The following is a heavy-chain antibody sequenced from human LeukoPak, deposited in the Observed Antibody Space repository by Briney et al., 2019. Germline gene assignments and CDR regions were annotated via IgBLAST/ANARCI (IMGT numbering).Heavy chain of an antibody. Sequence: PSETLSLTCAVSGYSISSGYYWGWIRRPPGKGLEWIGIIYHSGSTYYNPSLKRRVTISVDTSKNQFSLKLSSVTAADTAVYYCARDRDGSGSYYQPLFDYWGQGTLVTVSS. CDR2: IYHSGST. V-gene: IGHV4-38-2*02. D-gene: IGHD3-10*01. CDR1: GYSISSGYY. CDR3: ARDRDGSGSYYQPLFDY. J-gene: IGHJ4*02.